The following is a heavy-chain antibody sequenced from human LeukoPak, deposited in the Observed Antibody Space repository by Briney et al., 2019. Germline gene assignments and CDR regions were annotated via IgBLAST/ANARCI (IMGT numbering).Heavy chain of an antibody. CDR3: AREGLQSRYFDY. D-gene: IGHD5-24*01. CDR2: ISAYNGNT. V-gene: IGHV1-18*01. J-gene: IGHJ4*02. Sequence: ASVKLSCKASGYTFTSYGISWVRHAPGQGLEWMGWISAYNGNTNYPQKLQGRVTMTTDTSTSTAYMELRSLRSDDTAVYYCAREGLQSRYFDYLGQGTLVTVSS. CDR1: GYTFTSYG.